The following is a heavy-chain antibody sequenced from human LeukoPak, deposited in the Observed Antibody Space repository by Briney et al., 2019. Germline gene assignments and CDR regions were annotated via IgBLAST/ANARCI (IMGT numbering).Heavy chain of an antibody. CDR3: ARHERNGGYYDY. CDR1: GYIFTSYG. V-gene: IGHV1-18*01. CDR2: ISANNGHT. Sequence: ASVRVSCKASGYIFTSYGLSWVRQAPGQGLEWMGWISANNGHTHYAQKFQGRLTITRDMSTRTVDMELRSLRSDDTAVYYCARHERNGGYYDYWGQGTLVTVSS. J-gene: IGHJ4*02. D-gene: IGHD3-22*01.